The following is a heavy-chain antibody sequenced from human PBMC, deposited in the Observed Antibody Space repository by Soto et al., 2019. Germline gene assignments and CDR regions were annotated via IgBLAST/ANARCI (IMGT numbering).Heavy chain of an antibody. Sequence: GGSLRLSCAASGFTFSSYAKTWGRQAPWRGLEWVSAISGSGSPTYYADSVKGRFTISRDNSKNTLYLQMNSLRADDTAVYYCARDMAGGTYNYYYVMDVWGQGTTVTVFS. CDR1: GFTFSSYA. J-gene: IGHJ6*02. V-gene: IGHV3-23*01. CDR3: ARDMAGGTYNYYYVMDV. D-gene: IGHD1-26*01. CDR2: ISGSGSPT.